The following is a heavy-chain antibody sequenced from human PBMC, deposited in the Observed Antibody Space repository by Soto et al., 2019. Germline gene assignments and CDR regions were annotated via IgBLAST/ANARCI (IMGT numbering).Heavy chain of an antibody. CDR1: GDSVSSNSAA. D-gene: IGHD3-16*01. V-gene: IGHV6-1*01. J-gene: IGHJ5*02. CDR2: TYYRSKWYN. Sequence: SPTLSLTCAISGDSVSSNSAAWNWIRQSPSRGLEWLGRTYYRSKWYNDYAVSVKSRITINPDTSKNQFSLQLNSVTPEDTAVYYCAREAGFMITFGGPRNWFDPWGQGTLVTVSS. CDR3: AREAGFMITFGGPRNWFDP.